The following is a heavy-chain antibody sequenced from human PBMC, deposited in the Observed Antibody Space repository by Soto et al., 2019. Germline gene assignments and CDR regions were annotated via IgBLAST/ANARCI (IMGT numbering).Heavy chain of an antibody. V-gene: IGHV3-30-3*01. J-gene: IGHJ4*02. CDR3: ARGYYYGSGSTPPFDY. CDR2: ISYDGSNK. Sequence: GGSLRLSCAASVFAFSNAWINWVRQAPGKGLEWVAVISYDGSNKYYADSVKGRFTISRDNSKNTLYLQMNSLRAEDTAVYYCARGYYYGSGSTPPFDYWGQGTLVTVSS. D-gene: IGHD3-10*01. CDR1: VFAFSNAW.